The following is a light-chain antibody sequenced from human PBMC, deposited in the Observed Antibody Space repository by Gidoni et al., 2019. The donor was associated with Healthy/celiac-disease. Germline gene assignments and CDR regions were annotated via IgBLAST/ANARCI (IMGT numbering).Light chain of an antibody. J-gene: IGLJ2*01. CDR1: SSDFGGNNY. Sequence: QSALTQPRPVSGSLGPSVTISCTGTSSDFGGNNYVSCYQQHPAKSPKLMIYDVSKRPSGGPYRFSGYKSGKTASLTISGLQAEDEADYYCCSYAGSYTFEVFGGGTKLTVL. CDR2: DVS. CDR3: CSYAGSYTFEV. V-gene: IGLV2-11*01.